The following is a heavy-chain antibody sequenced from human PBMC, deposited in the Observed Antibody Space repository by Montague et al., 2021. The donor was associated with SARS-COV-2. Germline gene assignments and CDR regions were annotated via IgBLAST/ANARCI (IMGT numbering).Heavy chain of an antibody. V-gene: IGHV4-59*01. CDR3: ASPGGYCSGGSCYYVY. CDR1: GGSISNYY. J-gene: IGHJ4*02. Sequence: SETLSLTCTVSGGSISNYYWSWIRQPPGRGLEWIGYIYYSGSSNYNPSLKSRVTISIDTSKNQFSLNLNSVTAADGAVYYCASPGGYCSGGSCYYVYWGQGTLVTVSS. D-gene: IGHD2-15*01. CDR2: IYYSGSS.